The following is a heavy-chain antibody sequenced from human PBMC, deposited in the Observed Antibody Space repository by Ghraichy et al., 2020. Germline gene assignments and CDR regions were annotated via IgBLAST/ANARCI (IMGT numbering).Heavy chain of an antibody. CDR1: GGSITNYY. J-gene: IGHJ4*02. CDR3: ARFSFRPGSTTNFEY. Sequence: ETLSLTCTVSGGSITNYYWGWIRQPAGKGLEWVGRIYSSGSTNYNPSLKTRVTMSVDTSKNQFSLKLTSVTAADTAVYYCARFSFRPGSTTNFEYWGQGTLVTVSS. CDR2: IYSSGST. V-gene: IGHV4-4*07. D-gene: IGHD1-14*01.